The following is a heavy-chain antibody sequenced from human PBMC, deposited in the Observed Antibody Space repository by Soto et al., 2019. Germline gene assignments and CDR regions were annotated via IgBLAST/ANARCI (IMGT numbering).Heavy chain of an antibody. CDR1: GGSITSHY. Sequence: SETLSLTCTVSGGSITSHYWSWIRQPPGKGLECIGYIYYSGSTNYNPSLKSRVTMSVDTSTNQFSLKLSSVTAADTAVYYCAAFRAYYYYMDVWGKGTTVTVSS. D-gene: IGHD3-3*02. CDR3: AAFRAYYYYMDV. V-gene: IGHV4-59*11. J-gene: IGHJ6*03. CDR2: IYYSGST.